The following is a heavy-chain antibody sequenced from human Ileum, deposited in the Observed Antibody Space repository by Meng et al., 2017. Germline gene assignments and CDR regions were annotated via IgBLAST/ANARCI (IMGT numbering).Heavy chain of an antibody. J-gene: IGHJ5*02. CDR2: CYXSGXX. D-gene: IGHD2-2*01. Sequence: VQLQXXGPGLVXPSQTXXLXCTVSGGSLNSGDFSWSWVRQXPVKGLEXVGFCYXSGXXYYXXXLKSXXXXSVXXXNXQXXXRMSXVXXXDTXXXYCXXXXXCTATSCHVFDPWGQGTLVTVSS. CDR1: GGSLNSGDFS. V-gene: IGHV4-30-4*01. CDR3: XXXXXCTATSCHVFDP.